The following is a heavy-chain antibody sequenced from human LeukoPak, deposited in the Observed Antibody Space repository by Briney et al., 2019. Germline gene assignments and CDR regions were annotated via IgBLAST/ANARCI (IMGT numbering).Heavy chain of an antibody. CDR1: GYTFTSYG. CDR3: ARDHSSGWYYYYYGMDV. Sequence: ASVKVSCKASGYTFTSYGISWVRQAPGQGLEWMGWISAYNGNTNYAQKLQGRVTMTTDTSTSTAYMELRSLRSDDTAVYYCARDHSSGWYYYYYGMDVWDQGTTVTVSS. J-gene: IGHJ6*02. CDR2: ISAYNGNT. D-gene: IGHD6-19*01. V-gene: IGHV1-18*01.